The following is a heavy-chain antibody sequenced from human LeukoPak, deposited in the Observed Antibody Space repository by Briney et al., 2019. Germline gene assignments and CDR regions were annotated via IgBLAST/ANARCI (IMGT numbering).Heavy chain of an antibody. CDR1: GFTFSSNW. CDR2: IKKDESEK. Sequence: GGSLRFSCAASGFTFSSNWMSWLRQAPGKGLEGVANIKKDESEKYYVDSVKGRFTISRNNAKNSLYLQMNSLRAEDTAVYYCARDMVIYYYMDVWGKGTTVTVSS. J-gene: IGHJ6*03. V-gene: IGHV3-7*01. D-gene: IGHD5-18*01. CDR3: ARDMVIYYYMDV.